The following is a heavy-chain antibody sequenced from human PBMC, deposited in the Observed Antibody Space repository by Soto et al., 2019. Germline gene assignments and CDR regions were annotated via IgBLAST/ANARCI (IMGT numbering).Heavy chain of an antibody. V-gene: IGHV3-74*01. CDR3: AREAYGAFGY. Sequence: GGSLRLSCAASGFTFSNYWMHWVRQVPGKGLVWVSCLNSDGHTTNYADSVKGRFTISRDNARNTLYLQMSSLRAEDTAVYFCAREAYGAFGYWGQGVLVTVSS. J-gene: IGHJ4*02. CDR2: LNSDGHTT. CDR1: GFTFSNYW. D-gene: IGHD4-17*01.